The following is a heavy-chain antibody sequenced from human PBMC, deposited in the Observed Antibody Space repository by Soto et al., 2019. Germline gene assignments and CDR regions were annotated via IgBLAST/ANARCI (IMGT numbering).Heavy chain of an antibody. V-gene: IGHV1-69*13. CDR2: IIPIFGTA. Sequence: ASVKVSCKASGGTFSSYAISWVRQAPGQGLEWMGGIIPIFGTANYAQKFQGRVTITADESTSTAYMELSSLRSEDTAVYYCARESSVAEAWVHAFDIWGQGTMVTVSS. J-gene: IGHJ3*02. CDR1: GGTFSSYA. CDR3: ARESSVAEAWVHAFDI. D-gene: IGHD6-19*01.